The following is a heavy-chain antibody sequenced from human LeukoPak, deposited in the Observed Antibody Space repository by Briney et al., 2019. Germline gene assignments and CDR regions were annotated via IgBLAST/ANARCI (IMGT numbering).Heavy chain of an antibody. V-gene: IGHV3-7*04. CDR1: GFPFSSYW. CDR3: TTENWYVFEN. Sequence: GGSLRLSCAASGFPFSSYWMAWVRQAPGKWLEWVATITLDGSDSYYVDSVKGRFTVSRDNAKNSLYLQMNSLRAEDTAVFYCTTENWYVFENWGQGSLVTVSS. CDR2: ITLDGSDS. D-gene: IGHD1-1*01. J-gene: IGHJ4*02.